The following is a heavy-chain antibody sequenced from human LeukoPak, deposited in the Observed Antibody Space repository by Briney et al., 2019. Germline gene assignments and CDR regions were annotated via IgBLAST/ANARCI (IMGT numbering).Heavy chain of an antibody. CDR2: IIPIFGTA. CDR3: ATGLEYFQH. D-gene: IGHD2-21*02. Sequence: ASVKVSCKASGGTFSSYAISWVRQAPGQGLEWMGGIIPIFGTANYAQKFQGRVTITADESTSTAYMELRSLRSDDTAVYYCATGLEYFQHWGQGTLVTVSS. J-gene: IGHJ1*01. V-gene: IGHV1-69*13. CDR1: GGTFSSYA.